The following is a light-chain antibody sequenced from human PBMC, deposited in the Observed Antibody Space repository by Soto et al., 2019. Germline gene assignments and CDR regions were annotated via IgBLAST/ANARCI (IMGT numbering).Light chain of an antibody. Sequence: QSALTQPASVSASPGQSITIPCTGTSSDVGSYNLVSWFQQHPGKVPRLLIYEGTKWPSGLSDRFSGSKSGTTASLTISGLQAEDEAHYYCQQYNNWPLTFGGGTK. CDR3: QQYNNWPLT. V-gene: IGLV2-23*01. CDR2: EGT. CDR1: SSDVGSYNL. J-gene: IGLJ2*01.